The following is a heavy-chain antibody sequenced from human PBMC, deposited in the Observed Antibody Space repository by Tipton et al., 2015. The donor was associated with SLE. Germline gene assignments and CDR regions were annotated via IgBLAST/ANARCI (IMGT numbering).Heavy chain of an antibody. V-gene: IGHV4-39*01. Sequence: TLSLTCAVYGGSFSGYYWGWIRQPPGKGLEWIGSIYYSGSTYYNPSLKSRVTISVDTSKNQFSLKLSSVTAAGTAVYYCARLSWIQLHFDYWGQGTLVTVSS. D-gene: IGHD5-18*01. CDR1: GGSFSGYY. J-gene: IGHJ4*02. CDR2: IYYSGST. CDR3: ARLSWIQLHFDY.